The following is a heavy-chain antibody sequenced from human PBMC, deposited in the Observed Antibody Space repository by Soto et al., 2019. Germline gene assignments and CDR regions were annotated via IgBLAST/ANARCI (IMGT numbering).Heavy chain of an antibody. CDR2: IYSGGST. V-gene: IGHV3-66*01. D-gene: IGHD4-17*01. CDR3: ARPLDYGDYIDY. J-gene: IGHJ4*02. CDR1: GFTVSSNY. Sequence: EVQLVESGGGLVQPGGSLRLYCVVSGFTVSSNYMSWVRQAPGKGLEWVSIIYSGGSTDYADSVKGRFTISRDHSKNTLYLQMSSLRPEDTAVYYCARPLDYGDYIDYWGQGTLVTVSS.